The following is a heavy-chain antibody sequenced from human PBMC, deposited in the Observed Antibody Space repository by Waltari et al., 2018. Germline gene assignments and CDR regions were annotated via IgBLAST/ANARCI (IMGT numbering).Heavy chain of an antibody. CDR2: IYYSGST. V-gene: IGHV4-39*01. CDR1: GGSISSSSYY. J-gene: IGHJ4*02. CDR3: ARIVAGTRYFDY. Sequence: QLQLQESGPGLVKPSETLSLTCTVSGGSISSSSYYWGWIRQPPGKGLEWIGSIYYSGSTYYNPSLKSRVTISVDTSKNQFSLKLSSVTAADTAVYYCARIVAGTRYFDYWGQGTLVTVSS. D-gene: IGHD6-19*01.